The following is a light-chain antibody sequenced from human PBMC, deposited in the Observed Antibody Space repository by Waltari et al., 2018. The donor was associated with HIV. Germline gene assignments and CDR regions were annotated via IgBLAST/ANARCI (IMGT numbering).Light chain of an antibody. V-gene: IGKV1-27*01. CDR3: QKYNNAPRT. CDR1: QAIGNS. CDR2: AAS. J-gene: IGKJ1*01. Sequence: IQMTQSPSSLSASVGDRVTITCRASQAIGNSLAWYQQRPGKVPQLLTYAASTLQSGVPSRFSGFGSGTNFTLAIASFQPEDVATYFCQKYNNAPRTFGQGTKVEI.